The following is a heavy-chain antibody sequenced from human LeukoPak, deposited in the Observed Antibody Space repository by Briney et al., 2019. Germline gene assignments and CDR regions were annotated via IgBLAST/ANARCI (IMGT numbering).Heavy chain of an antibody. CDR3: TFISRSGY. CDR2: IIPILGIA. J-gene: IGHJ4*02. D-gene: IGHD3-10*01. V-gene: IGHV1-69*04. CDR1: GGAFSSYA. Sequence: SVKVSCKASGGAFSSYAISWVRQAPGQGLEWMGRIIPILGIANYAQKFQGRVTITADKSTSTAYMELSSLRSEDTAVYYCTFISRSGYWGQGTLVTVSS.